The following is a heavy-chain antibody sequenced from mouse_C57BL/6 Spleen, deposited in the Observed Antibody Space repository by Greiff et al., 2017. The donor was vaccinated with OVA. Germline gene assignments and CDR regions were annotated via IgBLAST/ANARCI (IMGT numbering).Heavy chain of an antibody. J-gene: IGHJ1*03. CDR3: ARELLRERYFDV. Sequence: DEHLVESGGGLVKPGGSLKLSCAASGFTFSDYGMHWVRQAPEKGLEWVAYISSGSSTIYYADTVKGRFTISRDNAKNTLFLQMTSLRSEDTAMYYCARELLRERYFDVWGTGTTVTVSS. V-gene: IGHV5-17*01. CDR1: GFTFSDYG. D-gene: IGHD1-1*01. CDR2: ISSGSSTI.